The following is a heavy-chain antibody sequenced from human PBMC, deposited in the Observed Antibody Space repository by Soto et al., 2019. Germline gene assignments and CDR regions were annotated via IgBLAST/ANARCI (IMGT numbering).Heavy chain of an antibody. V-gene: IGHV2-5*02. D-gene: IGHD3-16*01. CDR2: IYWDDDR. CDR1: GFSLSTTPVG. J-gene: IGHJ4*02. CDR3: AQITSVDFKGYDFDF. Sequence: QITLKESGPTLVKPTQTLTLTCTVSGFSLSTTPVGVGWIRQPPGKALEWLALIYWDDDRRYIPSLRNRLPIANDTSGGQVVLTITNMDPVDTATYYWAQITSVDFKGYDFDFWGPGILVTVSS.